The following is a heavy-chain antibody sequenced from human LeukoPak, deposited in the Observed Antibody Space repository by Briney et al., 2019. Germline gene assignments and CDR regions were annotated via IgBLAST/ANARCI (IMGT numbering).Heavy chain of an antibody. CDR1: AFTFRNYA. CDR2: VSGDGGST. D-gene: IGHD1-1*01. Sequence: PGGSLRLSCAASAFTFRNYALAWVRQAPGVGLEWVSFVSGDGGSTFYADSVKGRFVIFRDNSKSTVYLQMNSLRAEDTAIYYCARDRSTTGSFDYWGQGTLVTVSS. J-gene: IGHJ4*02. CDR3: ARDRSTTGSFDY. V-gene: IGHV3-23*01.